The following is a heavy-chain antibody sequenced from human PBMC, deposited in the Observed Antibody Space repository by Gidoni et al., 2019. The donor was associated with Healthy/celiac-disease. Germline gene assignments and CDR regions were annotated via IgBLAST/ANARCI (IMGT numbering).Heavy chain of an antibody. CDR2: IYHSGST. CDR3: AGGGYCSGGSCYPRFDY. D-gene: IGHD2-15*01. CDR1: GGPISSGGYS. J-gene: IGHJ4*02. V-gene: IGHV4-30-2*01. Sequence: QLQLQESGSGLVKPSQTLSLTCAVPGGPISSGGYSWSWIRQPPGKGLEWIGYIYHSGSTYYNPSLKSRVTISVDRSKNQFSLKLSSVTAADTAVYYCAGGGYCSGGSCYPRFDYWGQGTLVTVSS.